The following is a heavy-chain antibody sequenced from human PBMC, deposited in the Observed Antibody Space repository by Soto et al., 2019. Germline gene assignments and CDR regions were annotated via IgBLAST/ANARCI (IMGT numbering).Heavy chain of an antibody. V-gene: IGHV3-33*01. J-gene: IGHJ3*01. CDR2: ILSDGNNK. D-gene: IGHD3-22*01. Sequence: GGSLRLSCTASGFTFSNYGMHWARQAPGKGLEWVAAILSDGNNKYYADSVKGRFTISRDNAKNSLYLQMNSLRAEDTAVYYCARDQLYYNDISGRPLNAFDVWGQGTMVTVSS. CDR1: GFTFSNYG. CDR3: ARDQLYYNDISGRPLNAFDV.